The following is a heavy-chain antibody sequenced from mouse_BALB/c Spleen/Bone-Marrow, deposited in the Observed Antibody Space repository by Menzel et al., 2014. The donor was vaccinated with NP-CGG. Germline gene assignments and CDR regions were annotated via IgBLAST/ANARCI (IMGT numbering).Heavy chain of an antibody. CDR3: ARYGYDYFDY. Sequence: EVKLVESGGGWVQPGGSLRLSCATSGFTFTDYYMSWVRQPPGKALEWLGFIRNKANGYTTEYSASVKGRFTISRDNSQSTLYLQMNTLRAEDSATYYCARYGYDYFDYWGQGTTLTVSS. D-gene: IGHD2-2*01. CDR2: IRNKANGYTT. CDR1: GFTFTDYY. V-gene: IGHV7-3*02. J-gene: IGHJ2*01.